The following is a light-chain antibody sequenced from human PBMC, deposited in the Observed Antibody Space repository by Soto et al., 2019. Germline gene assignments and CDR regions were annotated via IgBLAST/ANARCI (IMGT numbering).Light chain of an antibody. V-gene: IGLV2-11*01. Sequence: QSALTQPRSVSGSPGQSVTISCTGTSSDIGGYQYVSWYQHHPGKAPKLLIYDVSERPSGVPDRFSGSKSGNTASLTISGLQAEDEADYYCCSYAAISVVFGGGTKLTVL. CDR2: DVS. J-gene: IGLJ2*01. CDR3: CSYAAISVV. CDR1: SSDIGGYQY.